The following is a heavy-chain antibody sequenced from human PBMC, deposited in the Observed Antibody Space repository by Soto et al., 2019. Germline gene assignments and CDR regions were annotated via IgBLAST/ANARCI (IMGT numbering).Heavy chain of an antibody. V-gene: IGHV3-74*01. CDR1: GFIFNTYW. CDR3: ARSGGDYHYYYGMDV. J-gene: IGHJ6*02. CDR2: INSDGSST. D-gene: IGHD2-21*02. Sequence: LRLSCAASGFIFNTYWMNWVRQVPGKGLVWVSRINSDGSSTRYADSMKARFTISRGNAKNTLYLQMNSLRAEDTAVYFCARSGGDYHYYYGMDVWGQGTTVTVSS.